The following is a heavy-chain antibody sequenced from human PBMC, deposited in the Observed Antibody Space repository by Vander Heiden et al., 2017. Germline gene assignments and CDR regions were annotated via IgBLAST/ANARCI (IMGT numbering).Heavy chain of an antibody. J-gene: IGHJ4*02. CDR1: GYTFTDYE. CDR2: MDPKTGKT. V-gene: IGHV1-8*01. Sequence: QVQLVQSGAEVKKPGASVKVSCKASGYTFTDYEINWVRPAAGQGLEWVGWMDPKTGKTGYAQKFQGRVAMTRNTSITTASMELSSLRSEDTAVYYCARYCSSASCYKFDYWGQGTLVTVSS. D-gene: IGHD2-2*01. CDR3: ARYCSSASCYKFDY.